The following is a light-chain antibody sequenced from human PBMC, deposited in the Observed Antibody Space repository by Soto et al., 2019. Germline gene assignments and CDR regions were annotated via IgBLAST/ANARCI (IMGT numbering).Light chain of an antibody. Sequence: DIQMTQSPSSLAASVGDRVTITCQASQDISNYLNWYQQKPGKAPKLLIYDASNLETGVPSRFSGDGSGTDFTLTISILQPEDIATYYCQQYGNFPLSFGGGTKVDIK. CDR2: DAS. V-gene: IGKV1-33*01. J-gene: IGKJ4*01. CDR3: QQYGNFPLS. CDR1: QDISNY.